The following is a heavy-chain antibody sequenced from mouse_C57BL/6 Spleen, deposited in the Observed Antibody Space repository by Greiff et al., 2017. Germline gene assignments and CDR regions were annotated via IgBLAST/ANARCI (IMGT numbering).Heavy chain of an antibody. D-gene: IGHD2-5*01. CDR1: GYTFTDYY. CDR2: INPNNGGT. V-gene: IGHV1-26*01. J-gene: IGHJ1*03. Sequence: VQLQQSGPELVKPGASVKISCKASGYTFTDYYMNWVKQSHGKSLEWIGDINPNNGGTSYNQKFKGKATLTVDKSSSTAYMERRSLTSEDSAVYYCARGDYYSNHWYFDVWGTGTTVTVSS. CDR3: ARGDYYSNHWYFDV.